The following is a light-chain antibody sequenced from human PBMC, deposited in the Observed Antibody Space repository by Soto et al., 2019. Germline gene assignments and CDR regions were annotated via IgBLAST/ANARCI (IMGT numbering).Light chain of an antibody. CDR3: QHRSHWPPT. V-gene: IGKV3-11*01. CDR2: DAS. CDR1: QSVSSY. Sequence: EIVLTQSPATLSLSPGGRATLSCRASQSVSSYLAWYQQKPGQAPRLLIYDASNRATGIPARFSGSGSGTDFTLSISCLEPEDFAVYYCQHRSHWPPTFGQGTKLEIK. J-gene: IGKJ2*01.